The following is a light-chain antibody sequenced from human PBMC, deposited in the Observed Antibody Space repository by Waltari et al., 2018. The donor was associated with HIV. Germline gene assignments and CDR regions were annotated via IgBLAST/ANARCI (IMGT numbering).Light chain of an antibody. CDR1: KVGDKY. CDR2: QDS. V-gene: IGLV3-1*01. CDR3: QAWDSSSVV. Sequence: SYELTQPTSVSVSPGQTASITCSGDKVGDKYACWYQQKPGQSPVLVIYQDSKRPSGIPGRFSGSNSGNTATLTISGTQAMDEADYYCQAWDSSSVVFGGGTKLTVL. J-gene: IGLJ2*01.